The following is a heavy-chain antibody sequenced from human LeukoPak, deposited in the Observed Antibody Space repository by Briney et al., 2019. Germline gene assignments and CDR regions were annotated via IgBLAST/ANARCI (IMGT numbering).Heavy chain of an antibody. CDR3: SRLGSCSGGRCYGLDV. J-gene: IGHJ6*02. V-gene: IGHV5-51*01. CDR1: GYSFTGYW. D-gene: IGHD2-15*01. Sequence: GESLKISFKGSGYSFTGYWIVWVRQVPGQGLEWMGVIYPGDSETRFSPSLRGQVTISADKSISTAYLQWSSLKASDTAMYYCSRLGSCSGGRCYGLDVWGQRTTVTVS. CDR2: IYPGDSET.